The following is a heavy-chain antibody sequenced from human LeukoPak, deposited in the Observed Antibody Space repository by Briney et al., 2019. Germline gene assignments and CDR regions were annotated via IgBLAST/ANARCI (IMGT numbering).Heavy chain of an antibody. CDR2: IRYEGDKK. D-gene: IGHD1-14*01. V-gene: IGHV3-30*02. CDR3: AKDLRRARYIGDGLHI. Sequence: GGSLRLSCEPSGFIFSDFDMHWVRQAPGKGLEWVAFIRYEGDKKHYADSVKGRFTISRDNSKNMLYLQMNTLKLEDTAVYYCAKDLRRARYIGDGLHIWGQGTMVTVSS. J-gene: IGHJ3*02. CDR1: GFIFSDFD.